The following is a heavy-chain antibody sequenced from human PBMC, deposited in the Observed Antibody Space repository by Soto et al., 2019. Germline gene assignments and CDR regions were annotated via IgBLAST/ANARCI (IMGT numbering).Heavy chain of an antibody. CDR1: GGSISRYY. Sequence: AETLSLTCIVPGGSISRYYWSWIRQPPGKGLEWIGYAYYSGDTGYNPSLKSRVTMAVDTSKSQVSLKLSSVTAADTAVYYCARDRSTYGGGGTGEVKENWFDPWGQGALVTVSS. V-gene: IGHV4-59*01. D-gene: IGHD2-8*01. CDR3: ARDRSTYGGGGTGEVKENWFDP. CDR2: AYYSGDT. J-gene: IGHJ5*02.